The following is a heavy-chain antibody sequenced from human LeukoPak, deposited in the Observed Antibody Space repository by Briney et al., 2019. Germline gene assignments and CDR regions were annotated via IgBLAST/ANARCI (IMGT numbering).Heavy chain of an antibody. CDR3: ARGKWFQTH. Sequence: HPGGSLRLSCAASGFIFSSYWMTWVRQAPGKGLEWVASIKPDGNERYYVDSVKGRFTISRDNAKNSLYLQMSSLRAEDTAVYYCARGKWFQTHWGQGTLVTVPS. CDR1: GFIFSSYW. J-gene: IGHJ4*02. V-gene: IGHV3-7*01. CDR2: IKPDGNER. D-gene: IGHD2-8*01.